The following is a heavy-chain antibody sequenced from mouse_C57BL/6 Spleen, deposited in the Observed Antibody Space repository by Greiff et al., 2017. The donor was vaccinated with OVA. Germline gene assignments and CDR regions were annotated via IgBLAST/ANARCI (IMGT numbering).Heavy chain of an antibody. CDR2: INPNNGGT. CDR3: ARDDYDGDAMDY. V-gene: IGHV1-26*01. Sequence: EVQLQQSGPELVKPGASVKISCKASGYTFTDYYMNWVKQSHGKSLEWIGDINPNNGGTSYNQKFKGKATLTVDKSSSTAYMELRSLTSEDSAVYYCARDDYDGDAMDYWGQGTSVTVSS. J-gene: IGHJ4*01. D-gene: IGHD2-4*01. CDR1: GYTFTDYY.